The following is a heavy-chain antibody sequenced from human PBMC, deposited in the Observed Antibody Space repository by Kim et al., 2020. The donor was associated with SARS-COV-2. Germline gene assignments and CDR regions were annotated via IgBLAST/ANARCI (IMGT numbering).Heavy chain of an antibody. CDR3: AGRSAVPGFDY. J-gene: IGHJ4*02. CDR1: GVSIRNSY. V-gene: IGHV4-59*01. Sequence: SETLSLNCNVSGVSIRNSYWSWIRQPPGKGLEWLGSTFYSGSTNYSPSLKSRVTISIDLSKSHFSLRLNSVTAADTAVYFCAGRSAVPGFDYWGQGAPGT. CDR2: TFYSGST.